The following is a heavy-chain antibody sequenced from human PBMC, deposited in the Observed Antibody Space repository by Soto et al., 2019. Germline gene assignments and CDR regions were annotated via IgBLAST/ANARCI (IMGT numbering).Heavy chain of an antibody. CDR2: INPNSGGT. Sequence: ASVKVSCKASGYTFTGYYMHWVRQAPGQGLEWMGWINPNSGGTNYAQKFQGRVTMTRDTSISTAYMELSRLRSDDTAVYYCSRPLMLYAETFDYWVQGTMVTVSS. CDR3: SRPLMLYAETFDY. V-gene: IGHV1-2*02. CDR1: GYTFTGYY. J-gene: IGHJ4*02. D-gene: IGHD2-8*01.